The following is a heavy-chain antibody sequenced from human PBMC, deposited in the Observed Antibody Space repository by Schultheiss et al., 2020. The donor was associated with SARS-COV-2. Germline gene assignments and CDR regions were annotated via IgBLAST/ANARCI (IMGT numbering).Heavy chain of an antibody. CDR2: INLSGGST. J-gene: IGHJ5*02. Sequence: ASVKVSCKASGDTFTSYYMHWVRQAPGQGLEWMGIINLSGGSTTYAQKFQGRVTMTRDTSTRTVYMELSSLRSEDTAVYYCARVESSGYPFDPWGQGTLVTVSS. V-gene: IGHV1-46*01. CDR3: ARVESSGYPFDP. CDR1: GDTFTSYY. D-gene: IGHD3-3*01.